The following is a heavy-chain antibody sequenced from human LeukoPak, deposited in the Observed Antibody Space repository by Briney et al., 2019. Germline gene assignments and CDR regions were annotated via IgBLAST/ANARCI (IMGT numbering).Heavy chain of an antibody. CDR1: GGSLSSSSYY. V-gene: IGHV4-39*01. CDR2: IYYSGST. Sequence: PSETLSLTCTVSGGSLSSSSYYWGWIRQPPGKGLEWIGSIYYSGSTHYNPSLKSRVTISVDTSKNQFSLKLNSVTAADTAVYYCARHRSKWLQSSFDYWGQGTLVTVSS. D-gene: IGHD5-24*01. J-gene: IGHJ4*02. CDR3: ARHRSKWLQSSFDY.